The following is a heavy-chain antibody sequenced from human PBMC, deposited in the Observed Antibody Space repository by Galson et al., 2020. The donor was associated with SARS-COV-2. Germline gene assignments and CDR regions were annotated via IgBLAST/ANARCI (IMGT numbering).Heavy chain of an antibody. Sequence: ASETLSLTCSVSGYSINSGYYWMWIRQSPERGLEWIANIHRSGSTYYNPSLKSRATISVDTSKNQFSLRLNSMTAADTAVYYCARQVVAKTYYFDDWGLGILVTVSS. CDR2: IHRSGST. J-gene: IGHJ4*02. CDR3: ARQVVAKTYYFDD. V-gene: IGHV4-38-2*02. CDR1: GYSINSGYY. D-gene: IGHD2-15*01.